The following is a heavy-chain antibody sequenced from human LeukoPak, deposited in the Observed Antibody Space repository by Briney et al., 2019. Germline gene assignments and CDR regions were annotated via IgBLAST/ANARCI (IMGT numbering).Heavy chain of an antibody. V-gene: IGHV3-9*01. Sequence: GRSLRLSCAASGFTFDDYAMHWVRQAPGKGLEWVSGISWNSGSIGYADSVKGRFTISRDNAKNSLYLQMNSLRAEDTALYYCAKDIGAAAYYAFDIWGQGTTVTVSS. J-gene: IGHJ3*02. CDR2: ISWNSGSI. CDR1: GFTFDDYA. D-gene: IGHD6-13*01. CDR3: AKDIGAAAYYAFDI.